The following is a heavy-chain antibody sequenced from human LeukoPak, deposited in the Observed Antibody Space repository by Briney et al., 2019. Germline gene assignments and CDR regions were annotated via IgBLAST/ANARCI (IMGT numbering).Heavy chain of an antibody. CDR1: GFTFSSYS. CDR2: ISSSSSTI. V-gene: IGHV3-48*01. D-gene: IGHD3-22*01. Sequence: PGGSLRLSCAASGFTFSSYSMNWVRQAPGKGLEWVSYISSSSSTIYYADSVKGRFTISRDNAQNSLYLQMNSLRAEDTAVYYCVRDHHRRLYDSQARGTFDIWGQGTMVTVSS. J-gene: IGHJ3*02. CDR3: VRDHHRRLYDSQARGTFDI.